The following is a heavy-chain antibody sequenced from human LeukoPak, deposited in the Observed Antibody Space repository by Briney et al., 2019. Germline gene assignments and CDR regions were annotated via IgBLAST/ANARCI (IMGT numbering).Heavy chain of an antibody. CDR2: IYYSGTT. CDR1: GDSISTYY. J-gene: IGHJ4*02. D-gene: IGHD1-26*01. Sequence: SETLSLTCTVSGDSISTYYWTWIRQPPGKGLEWIGYIYYSGTTNYNPCLKSRVTISIDTSRNQFSLKLNSVTAADTAVYYCASGRPLGFDYWGQGTLVTVSS. CDR3: ASGRPLGFDY. V-gene: IGHV4-59*01.